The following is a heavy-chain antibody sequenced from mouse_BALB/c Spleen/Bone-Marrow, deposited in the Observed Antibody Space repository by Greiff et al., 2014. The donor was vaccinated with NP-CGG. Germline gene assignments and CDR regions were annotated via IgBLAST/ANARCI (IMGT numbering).Heavy chain of an antibody. Sequence: VQLQQSGPELVKPGASVKISCRAPGYVFSSSWMNWVKQRPGQGLEWIGRIYPGDGNTNYNGKFKGKATLTADSSSSTAYMQISSLTSVDSAVYFCARRRTFITSVVDYFDVWGAGTTVTVSS. J-gene: IGHJ1*01. V-gene: IGHV1-82*01. CDR3: ARRRTFITSVVDYFDV. D-gene: IGHD1-1*02. CDR2: IYPGDGNT. CDR1: GYVFSSSW.